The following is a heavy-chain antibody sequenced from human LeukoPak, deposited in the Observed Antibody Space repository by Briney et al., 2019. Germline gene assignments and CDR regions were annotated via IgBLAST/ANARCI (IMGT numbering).Heavy chain of an antibody. CDR1: GGSVSSGSYY. Sequence: PSETLSLTCTVSGGSVSSGSYYWSWIRQRPGRGLEWIGYIYYSGSTNYNPSLKSRVTISVDTSKNQFSLKLSSVTAADTAVYYCARGDCSSTSCYLGYWGQGTLVTVSS. CDR2: IYYSGST. J-gene: IGHJ4*02. V-gene: IGHV4-61*01. CDR3: ARGDCSSTSCYLGY. D-gene: IGHD2-2*01.